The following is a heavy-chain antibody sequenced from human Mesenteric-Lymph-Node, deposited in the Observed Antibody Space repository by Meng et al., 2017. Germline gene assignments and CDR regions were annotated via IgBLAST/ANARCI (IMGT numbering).Heavy chain of an antibody. J-gene: IGHJ4*02. V-gene: IGHV4-34*01. D-gene: IGHD3-10*01. CDR3: ASMVRGVIINFDY. Sequence: SETLSLTCAVYGGSFSGYYWSWIRQPPGKGLEWIGEINHSGSTNYNPSLKSRVTISVDTSKNQFSLKLSSVTAADTAVYYCASMVRGVIINFDYWGQGTLVTVSS. CDR1: GGSFSGYY. CDR2: INHSGST.